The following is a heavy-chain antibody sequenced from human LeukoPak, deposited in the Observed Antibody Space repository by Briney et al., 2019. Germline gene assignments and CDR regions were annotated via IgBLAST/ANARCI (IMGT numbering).Heavy chain of an antibody. Sequence: GGSLRLSCAASEFTFSAYCMHWVRQAPGKGLVWVSRIDSDGTNTDYADSVKGRFTISRDNAKNTLYMQMNSLRVDDTAVYYCVREASGVSSSAFDVWGQGTMVTVSS. CDR2: IDSDGTNT. V-gene: IGHV3-74*01. D-gene: IGHD1-26*01. CDR3: VREASGVSSSAFDV. CDR1: EFTFSAYC. J-gene: IGHJ3*01.